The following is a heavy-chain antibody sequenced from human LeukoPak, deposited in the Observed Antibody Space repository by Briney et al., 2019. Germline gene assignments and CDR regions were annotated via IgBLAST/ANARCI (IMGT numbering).Heavy chain of an antibody. Sequence: SETLSLTCTVSGGSISGYYWSWIRQPPGKGLEWVGYIYYSGSTKYNPSLKSGVTMSVDMTRKQFSPKLSSVTAADTAVYYGARGGLENGYHSNDGFDIWGQGTMVTVSS. J-gene: IGHJ3*02. V-gene: IGHV4-59*01. CDR1: GGSISGYY. CDR2: IYYSGST. CDR3: ARGGLENGYHSNDGFDI. D-gene: IGHD3-22*01.